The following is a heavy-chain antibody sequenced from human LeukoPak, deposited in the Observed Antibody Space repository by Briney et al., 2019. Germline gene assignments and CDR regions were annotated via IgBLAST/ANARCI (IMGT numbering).Heavy chain of an antibody. V-gene: IGHV3-33*01. D-gene: IGHD2-2*01. CDR3: VRDTSNYGMDV. Sequence: PGGSLRLSCVVSGFTFSSYGMHWVRQAPGKGLEWVAVIWYDGSNKYYADSVKGRFTISRDNSKNTLYLQMNSLRAEDTAVYYCVRDTSNYGMDVWGQGTTVTASS. CDR1: GFTFSSYG. J-gene: IGHJ6*02. CDR2: IWYDGSNK.